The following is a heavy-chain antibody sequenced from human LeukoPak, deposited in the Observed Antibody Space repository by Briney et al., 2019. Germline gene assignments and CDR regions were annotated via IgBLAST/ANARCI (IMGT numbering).Heavy chain of an antibody. CDR3: AKDKDGYKYFDY. J-gene: IGHJ4*02. Sequence: GGSLRLSCAVSGFTFSSYNMNWVRQAPGKGLEWVSGISWNSGSLGYADSVKGRFTISRDNAKNSLYLQMNSLRAEDTALYYCAKDKDGYKYFDYWGQGTLVTVSS. CDR2: ISWNSGSL. D-gene: IGHD5-24*01. CDR1: GFTFSSYN. V-gene: IGHV3-9*01.